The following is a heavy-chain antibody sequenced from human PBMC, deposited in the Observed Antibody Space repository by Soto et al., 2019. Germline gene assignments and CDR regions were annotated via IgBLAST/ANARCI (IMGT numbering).Heavy chain of an antibody. CDR1: GGSVSSGSYY. CDR2: IYYSGST. Sequence: PSETLSLTCTVSGGSVSSGSYYWSWIRQPPGKGLEWIGYIYYSGSTNYNPSLKSRVTISVDTSKNQFSLKLSSVTAADTAVYYCARVKIEWALHFDYWGQGTMVTV. CDR3: ARVKIEWALHFDY. J-gene: IGHJ4*02. V-gene: IGHV4-61*01. D-gene: IGHD1-26*01.